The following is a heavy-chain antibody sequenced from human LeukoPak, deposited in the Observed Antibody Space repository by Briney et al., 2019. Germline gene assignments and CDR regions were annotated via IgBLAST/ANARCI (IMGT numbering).Heavy chain of an antibody. V-gene: IGHV3-30*02. CDR1: GFTFSSYG. J-gene: IGHJ3*02. CDR2: IRYDGSNK. Sequence: GGSLRLSCAASGFTFSSYGMHWVRQAPGKGLEWVAFIRYDGSNKYYADSVKGRFTISRDNSKNTLYLQMNSLRAEDTAVYYCALRTTVTTRGAFDIWGQGTMVTVSS. CDR3: ALRTTVTTRGAFDI. D-gene: IGHD4-11*01.